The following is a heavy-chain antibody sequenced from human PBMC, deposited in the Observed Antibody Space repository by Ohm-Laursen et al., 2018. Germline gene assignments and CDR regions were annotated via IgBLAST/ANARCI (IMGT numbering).Heavy chain of an antibody. Sequence: TLSLTCTVSGGSISSGGYYWGWIRQPPGKGLEWIGSIYYSGSTYYNPSLKSRVTISVDTSKNQFSLKLSSVTAADTAVYYCARHAAYCGGDCYSRWFDPWGQGTLVTVSS. J-gene: IGHJ5*02. V-gene: IGHV4-39*01. CDR2: IYYSGST. D-gene: IGHD2-21*02. CDR3: ARHAAYCGGDCYSRWFDP. CDR1: GGSISSGGYY.